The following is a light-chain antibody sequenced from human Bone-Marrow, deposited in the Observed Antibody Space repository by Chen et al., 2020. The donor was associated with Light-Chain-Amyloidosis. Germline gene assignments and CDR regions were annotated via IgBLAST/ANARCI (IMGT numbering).Light chain of an antibody. V-gene: IGLV3-25*03. CDR2: RDT. CDR1: DLPTKY. CDR3: QSADSSGTYEVI. J-gene: IGLJ2*01. Sequence: SYELTQPPSVSVSPGHTDRITCSGDDLPTKYAYWYQQKPGQAPVLVIHRDTERPSGISERFSGSSSGTTATLTISGVQAEDEADYHCQSADSSGTYEVIFGGGTKLTVL.